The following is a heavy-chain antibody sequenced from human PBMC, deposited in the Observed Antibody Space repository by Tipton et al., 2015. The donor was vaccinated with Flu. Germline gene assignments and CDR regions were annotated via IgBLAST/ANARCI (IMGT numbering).Heavy chain of an antibody. CDR2: IYSDGTA. D-gene: IGHD3-10*01. CDR1: GGSISITNYF. J-gene: IGHJ3*02. V-gene: IGHV4-39*07. CDR3: ARDPSGSGNYEVAFDI. Sequence: TLSLTCTVSGGSISITNYFWAWIRQPPGRGLEWIGSIYSDGTAYSNPYLKSRVTILIDASKTQFSLKLTSVTAADTAVYYCARDPSGSGNYEVAFDIWGQGMMVAVSS.